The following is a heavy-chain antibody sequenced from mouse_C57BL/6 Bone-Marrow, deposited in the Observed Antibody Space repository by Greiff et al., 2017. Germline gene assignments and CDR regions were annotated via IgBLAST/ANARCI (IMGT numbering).Heavy chain of an antibody. CDR2: IVPSDSYT. CDR1: GYTFTSYW. V-gene: IGHV1-69*01. Sequence: QVQLQQPGAELVMPGASVKLSCKASGYTFTSYWMHWVKQRPGQGLEWIGEIVPSDSYTNYNQKFKGKSTLTVDKSSSTAYMQLSSLTSEDSAVYYCAREEIYYDYGFAYWGQGTLVTVSA. D-gene: IGHD2-4*01. J-gene: IGHJ3*01. CDR3: AREEIYYDYGFAY.